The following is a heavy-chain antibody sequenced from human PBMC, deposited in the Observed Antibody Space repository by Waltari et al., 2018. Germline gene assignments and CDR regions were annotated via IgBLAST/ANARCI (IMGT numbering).Heavy chain of an antibody. CDR3: ARDYYGSGSWEY. CDR2: IYYSGST. V-gene: IGHV4-59*01. J-gene: IGHJ4*02. D-gene: IGHD3-10*01. CDR1: GGSISSYY. Sequence: QVQLQESGPGLVKPSETLSLTCTVSGGSISSYYWSWIRQPPGKGLEWIGYIYYSGSTNYNPSLKSRVTISVDTSKNQFSLKLSSVTAADTAVYYCARDYYGSGSWEYWGQGTLVTVSS.